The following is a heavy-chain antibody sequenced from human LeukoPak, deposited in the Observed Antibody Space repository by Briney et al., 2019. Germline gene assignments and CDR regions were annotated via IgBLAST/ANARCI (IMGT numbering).Heavy chain of an antibody. CDR1: GFTFGDYT. V-gene: IGHV3-49*03. D-gene: IGHD7-27*01. CDR2: IRSKAYGGTT. J-gene: IGHJ5*02. Sequence: QSGGSLRLSCTVSGFTFGDYTMSWFRQAPGKVVEWVGFIRSKAYGGTTEYAASVKGRFTISRDDSKSIAYLQMNSLQSEDTAVYYCTRNMLGIAWFDPWGQGTLVTVSS. CDR3: TRNMLGIAWFDP.